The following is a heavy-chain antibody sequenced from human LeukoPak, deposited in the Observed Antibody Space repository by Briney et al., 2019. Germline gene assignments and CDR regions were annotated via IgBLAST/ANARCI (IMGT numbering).Heavy chain of an antibody. Sequence: SGGSLRLSCAASGFTFSSYAMSWVRQAPGKGLEWVSAISGSGGSTYYADSVKGRFTISRDNSKNTLYLQMNSLRAEDTAVYYCAKDPGIAVATYYFDYWGQGTLVTVFS. D-gene: IGHD6-19*01. V-gene: IGHV3-23*01. J-gene: IGHJ4*02. CDR2: ISGSGGST. CDR3: AKDPGIAVATYYFDY. CDR1: GFTFSSYA.